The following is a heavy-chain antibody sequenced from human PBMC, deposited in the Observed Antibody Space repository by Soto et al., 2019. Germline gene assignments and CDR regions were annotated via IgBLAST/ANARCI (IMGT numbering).Heavy chain of an antibody. J-gene: IGHJ6*03. CDR1: GFTFGDYA. Sequence: GGSLRLSCTASGFTFGDYAMSWFRQAPGKGLEWVGFIRSKAYGGTTEYAASVKGRFTISRDDSKSIAYLQMNSLKTEDTAVYYCTRDYDFWSGYYTGSGYYYYYMDVWGKGTTVTVSS. V-gene: IGHV3-49*03. CDR2: IRSKAYGGTT. CDR3: TRDYDFWSGYYTGSGYYYYYMDV. D-gene: IGHD3-3*01.